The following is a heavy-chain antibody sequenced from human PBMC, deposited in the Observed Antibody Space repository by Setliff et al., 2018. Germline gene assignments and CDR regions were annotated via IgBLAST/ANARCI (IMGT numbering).Heavy chain of an antibody. V-gene: IGHV4-61*01. Sequence: SETLSLTCTVSGGSISSRSYYWGWIRQPPGKGLEWIGYIYHNGNTNFNPSLKSRVNMSVDTSKNQFVLNLKAVTAADTAVYYCARDRTAYSYGLDVWGQGATVTVSS. CDR3: ARDRTAYSYGLDV. D-gene: IGHD5-18*01. CDR2: IYHNGNT. CDR1: GGSISSRSYY. J-gene: IGHJ6*02.